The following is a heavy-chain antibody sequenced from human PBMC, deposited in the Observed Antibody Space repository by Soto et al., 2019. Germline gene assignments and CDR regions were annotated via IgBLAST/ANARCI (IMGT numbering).Heavy chain of an antibody. J-gene: IGHJ4*02. Sequence: QLQLQESGPGLVKPSETLSLTCTVSGGSISSSSYYWGWIRQPPGKGLEWIGSSYYSGSTYYNPSLKCGVPMTVETSKNRLSLKLSSVPAADTAVYYCARRGSSSWYGYWGQGTLVTVSS. CDR3: ARRGSSSWYGY. D-gene: IGHD6-13*01. CDR2: SYYSGST. V-gene: IGHV4-39*02. CDR1: GGSISSSSYY.